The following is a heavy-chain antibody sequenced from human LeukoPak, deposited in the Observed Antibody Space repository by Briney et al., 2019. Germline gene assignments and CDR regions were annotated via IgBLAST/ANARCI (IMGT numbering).Heavy chain of an antibody. J-gene: IGHJ4*02. CDR3: ARVGMKWLHIDY. CDR2: IYYSGST. D-gene: IGHD5-12*01. V-gene: IGHV4-59*01. Sequence: SETLSLTCTVSGGSISSYYWSWIRQPPGKGLEWIGYIYYSGSTNYNPSLKSRVTISVDTSKNQFSLKLSSVTAADTAVYYCARVGMKWLHIDYWGQGTLVTVSS. CDR1: GGSISSYY.